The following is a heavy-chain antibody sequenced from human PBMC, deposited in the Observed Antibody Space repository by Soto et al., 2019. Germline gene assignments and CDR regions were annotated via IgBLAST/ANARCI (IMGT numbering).Heavy chain of an antibody. D-gene: IGHD6-6*01. CDR2: IYYSGST. CDR1: GGSISSGGYY. Sequence: PSETLSLTCTVSGGSISSGGYYWSWIRQHPGKGLEWIGYIYYSGSTYYNPSLKSRVTISVDTSKNQFSLKLSSVTAADTAVYYCARQLVRSYYYYGMDVWGQGTTVTVSS. CDR3: ARQLVRSYYYYGMDV. J-gene: IGHJ6*02. V-gene: IGHV4-31*03.